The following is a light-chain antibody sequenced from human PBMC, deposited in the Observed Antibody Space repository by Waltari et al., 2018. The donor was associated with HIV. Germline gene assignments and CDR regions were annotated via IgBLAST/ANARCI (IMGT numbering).Light chain of an antibody. Sequence: SYEVTQPPSVSVSPGQTASITCSGANSGDQHACWYQQKPGQSPVLVSYQDRKRPSGIPERFSGSNSGNTATLTISGTQAMDEADYYCQAWDSSTVVFGGGTKLTVL. CDR3: QAWDSSTVV. CDR2: QDR. J-gene: IGLJ2*01. CDR1: NSGDQH. V-gene: IGLV3-1*01.